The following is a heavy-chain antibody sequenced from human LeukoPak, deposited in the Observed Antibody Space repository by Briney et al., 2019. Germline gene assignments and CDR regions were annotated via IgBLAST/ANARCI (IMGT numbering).Heavy chain of an antibody. J-gene: IGHJ4*02. CDR1: GGSFSGYY. CDR2: INHSGST. CDR3: ARVRIEYSSSWYYFDY. Sequence: PSETLSLTCAVYGGSFSGYYWSWIRQPPGKGLEWIGEINHSGSTNYNPSLKSRVTISVDTSKNQFSLKPSSVTAADTAVYYCARVRIEYSSSWYYFDYWGQGTLVTVSS. D-gene: IGHD6-13*01. V-gene: IGHV4-34*01.